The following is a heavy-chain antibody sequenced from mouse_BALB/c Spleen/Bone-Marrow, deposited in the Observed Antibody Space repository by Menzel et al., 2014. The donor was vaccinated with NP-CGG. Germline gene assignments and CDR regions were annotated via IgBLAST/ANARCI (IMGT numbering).Heavy chain of an antibody. CDR2: IYPSDSYT. D-gene: IGHD2-10*02. J-gene: IGHJ4*01. V-gene: IGHV1-69*02. CDR3: TRQYGNYYAMDY. CDR1: GYTFTSYW. Sequence: QLQQSGAELVRPGASVKVSCKASGYTFTSYWINWVKQRPGQGLEWIGNIYPSDSYTNYNQNFKDKATLTVDKSSSTAYMQLSSPTSGDSAVYYCTRQYGNYYAMDYWGQGTSVTVSS.